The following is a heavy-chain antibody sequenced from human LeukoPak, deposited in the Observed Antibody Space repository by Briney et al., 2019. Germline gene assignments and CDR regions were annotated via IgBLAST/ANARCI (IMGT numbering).Heavy chain of an antibody. J-gene: IGHJ4*02. Sequence: GGSLRLSCVASEFTFSDYAMSWVRQAPGKGLEWVSAITGSGGSTYYADSVKGRFTISRDNSKNTLYLQMNRLRADDTAVYYCAKGKDCWGQGTLVTVSS. CDR2: ITGSGGST. V-gene: IGHV3-23*01. CDR3: AKGKDC. CDR1: EFTFSDYA.